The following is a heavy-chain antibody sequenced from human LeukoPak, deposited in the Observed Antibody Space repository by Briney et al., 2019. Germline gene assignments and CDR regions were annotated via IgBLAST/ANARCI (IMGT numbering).Heavy chain of an antibody. J-gene: IGHJ4*02. CDR2: ISAYNGNT. Sequence: ASVKVSCKASGYTFTSYGISWVRQAPGQGLEWMGWISAYNGNTNYAQKLQGRVTMTTDTSTSTAYMELRSLRSEDMVVESCDIERWLQVALWGQGTLVTVSS. CDR3: DIERWLQVAL. V-gene: IGHV1-18*03. CDR1: GYTFTSYG. D-gene: IGHD5-24*01.